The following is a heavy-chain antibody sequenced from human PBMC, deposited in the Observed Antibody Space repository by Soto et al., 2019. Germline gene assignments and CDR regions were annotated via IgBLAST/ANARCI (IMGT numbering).Heavy chain of an antibody. Sequence: EVQLVESGGGLVQPGGSLRLSCAASGFTFISSWMHWVRQGPGKGLVWVSRINSDGSSTSYADSVKGRFTISSDNAKNTLYLQMNSLSAEATAVYYCVIDPKENISSPLDYWGQGTLITVSS. D-gene: IGHD6-6*01. J-gene: IGHJ4*02. CDR1: GFTFISSW. V-gene: IGHV3-74*01. CDR3: VIDPKENISSPLDY. CDR2: INSDGSST.